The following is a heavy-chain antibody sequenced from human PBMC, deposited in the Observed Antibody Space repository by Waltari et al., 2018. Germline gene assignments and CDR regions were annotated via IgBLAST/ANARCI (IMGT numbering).Heavy chain of an antibody. D-gene: IGHD5-12*01. J-gene: IGHJ6*02. CDR2: INAGNGNR. CDR1: GYTFISHA. CDR3: ARCRYSGYARDYYYGMDV. V-gene: IGHV1-3*01. Sequence: QVQLVQSGAEVKKPGASVKVSCKASGYTFISHAMHWVRQAPGQRLEWMGWINAGNGNRKNSQKFKGRVTITRDTSASTVYMELSSLRSEDTAVYYCARCRYSGYARDYYYGMDVWGQGTTVTVSS.